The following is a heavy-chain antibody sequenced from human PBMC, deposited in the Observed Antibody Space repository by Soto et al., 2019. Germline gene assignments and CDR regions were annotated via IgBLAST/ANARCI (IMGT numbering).Heavy chain of an antibody. Sequence: QVQLVQSGAEVKKPGSSVKVSCKASGGTFSSYAISWVRQAPGQGLEWMGGIIPIFGTANYAQKFQGRVTITADKSTSTAYMELSSLRSEATAVYYCATGYCSGGSCYPPPYFDYWGQGTLVTVSS. D-gene: IGHD2-15*01. CDR3: ATGYCSGGSCYPPPYFDY. V-gene: IGHV1-69*06. CDR2: IIPIFGTA. J-gene: IGHJ4*02. CDR1: GGTFSSYA.